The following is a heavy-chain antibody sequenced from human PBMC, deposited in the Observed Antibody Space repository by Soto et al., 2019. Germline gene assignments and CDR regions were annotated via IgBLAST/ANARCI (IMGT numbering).Heavy chain of an antibody. CDR3: ARGHEYGGNSDALDV. CDR2: ILPFFGTA. D-gene: IGHD4-17*01. J-gene: IGHJ3*01. V-gene: IGHV1-69*13. Sequence: QVHLVQSGAEVKKPGSSVKVSCKYSGGTFRTESINWVRQAPGQGPEWMGGILPFFGTADYAPRFQGRVTITGDGATTTAYMELTSLTSQYTGVCFCARGHEYGGNSDALDVWGQGTMVTVSS. CDR1: GGTFRTES.